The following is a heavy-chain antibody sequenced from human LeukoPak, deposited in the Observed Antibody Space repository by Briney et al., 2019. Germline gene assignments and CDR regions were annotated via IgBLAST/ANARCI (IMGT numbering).Heavy chain of an antibody. J-gene: IGHJ4*02. Sequence: ASVKVSCKASGYTFSSHGISWVRRAPGQGLEWMGWISTYNGNTNYAQKFKDRVAVTTDAATSTVYMELRSLTSDDTAVYFCARDPRLRLGELSLYPLEYWGQGTLVTVSS. D-gene: IGHD3-16*02. CDR1: GYTFSSHG. V-gene: IGHV1-18*01. CDR2: ISTYNGNT. CDR3: ARDPRLRLGELSLYPLEY.